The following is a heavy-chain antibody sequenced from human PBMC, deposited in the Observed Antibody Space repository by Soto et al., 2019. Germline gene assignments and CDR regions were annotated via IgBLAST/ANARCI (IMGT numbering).Heavy chain of an antibody. J-gene: IGHJ4*02. D-gene: IGHD2-15*01. CDR3: AKDVGYFAVRGGLDY. CDR2: ISWNSGSI. Sequence: GGSLRLSCAASGFTFDDYAMHWVRQAPGKGLEWVSGISWNSGSIGYADSVKGRFTISRDNAKNSLYLQMNSLRAEDTALYYCAKDVGYFAVRGGLDYWGQGTLVTVSS. CDR1: GFTFDDYA. V-gene: IGHV3-9*01.